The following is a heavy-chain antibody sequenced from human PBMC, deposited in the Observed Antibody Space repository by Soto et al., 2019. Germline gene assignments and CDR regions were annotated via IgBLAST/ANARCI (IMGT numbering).Heavy chain of an antibody. Sequence: PEWSLRLSCAASGFTFSNFVMHWVRQAPGKGLEWVAATSYDGKNKDHADSVKGRFTISRDNSKNTLYLQMNSLRHEDTAVYFCARERAIAATGIFYYWGQGTLVTVSS. J-gene: IGHJ4*02. CDR1: GFTFSNFV. D-gene: IGHD6-13*01. CDR3: ARERAIAATGIFYY. CDR2: TSYDGKNK. V-gene: IGHV3-30*04.